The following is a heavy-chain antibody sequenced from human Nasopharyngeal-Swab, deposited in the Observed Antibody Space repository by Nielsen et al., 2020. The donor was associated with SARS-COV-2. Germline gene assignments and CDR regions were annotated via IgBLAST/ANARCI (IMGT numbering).Heavy chain of an antibody. CDR1: GYSISSGYY. J-gene: IGHJ1*01. CDR3: ARPGQQLVLEYFQH. D-gene: IGHD6-13*01. CDR2: IYHSGST. V-gene: IGHV4-38-2*01. Sequence: SETLSLTCAVSGYSISSGYYWGWIRQPPGKGLEWIGSIYHSGSTYYNPSLKSRVTISVDTSKNQFSLKLSSVTAADTAVYYCARPGQQLVLEYFQHWGQGTPVTVSS.